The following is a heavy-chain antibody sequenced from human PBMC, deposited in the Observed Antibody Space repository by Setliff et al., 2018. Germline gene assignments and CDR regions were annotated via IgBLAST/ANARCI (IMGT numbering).Heavy chain of an antibody. Sequence: LSLTCTVSGDSISGAKYYWSWIRQSAGKGLECLGRIYTDGSTKYNPSLNSRVTLLIDTAKNQISLRLSSVTAADTAVYFCARVTGFSYMDVWGKGTTVTVSS. V-gene: IGHV4-61*02. CDR2: IYTDGST. CDR1: GDSISGAKYY. CDR3: ARVTGFSYMDV. J-gene: IGHJ6*03. D-gene: IGHD3-3*01.